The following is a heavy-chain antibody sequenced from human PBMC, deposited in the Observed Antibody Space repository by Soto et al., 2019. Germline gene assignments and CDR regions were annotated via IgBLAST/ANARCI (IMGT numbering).Heavy chain of an antibody. CDR1: GYSFTSYW. CDR2: IYPDDSDT. D-gene: IGHD4-17*01. Sequence: SLKISCKTSGYSFTSYWIAWVRQMPGEGLEWMGIIYPDDSDTRYSASFQGQVTISADKSITTAYLQWSSLKASDTAMYYCARHAGHGDYVFDYWGQGTLVTVSS. J-gene: IGHJ4*02. CDR3: ARHAGHGDYVFDY. V-gene: IGHV5-51*01.